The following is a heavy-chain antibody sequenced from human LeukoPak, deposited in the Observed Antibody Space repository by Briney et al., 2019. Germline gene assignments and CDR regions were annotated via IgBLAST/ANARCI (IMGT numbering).Heavy chain of an antibody. V-gene: IGHV4-59*08. J-gene: IGHJ4*02. CDR3: ARHVDSRPQVPFDY. Sequence: SETLSLTCTVSGGSISSYYWSWIRQPPGKGLEWFGYIYYSGSTNYSPSLKSRVTISVDTSKNQFSLKLSSVTAADTAVYYCARHVDSRPQVPFDYWGQGTLVTVSS. D-gene: IGHD3-22*01. CDR2: IYYSGST. CDR1: GGSISSYY.